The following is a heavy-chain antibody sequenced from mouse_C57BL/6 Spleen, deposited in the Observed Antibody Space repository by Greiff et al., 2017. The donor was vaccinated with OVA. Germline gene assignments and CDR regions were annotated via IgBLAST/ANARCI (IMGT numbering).Heavy chain of an antibody. V-gene: IGHV1-53*01. J-gene: IGHJ2*01. CDR1: CYTFTSCW. CDR3: ARDLGRDYYDG. D-gene: IGHD4-1*01. Sequence: VQLQQPGTELVKPGASVKLSCKASCYTFTSCWMHWVKQRPGQGLEWIGYFNPSNGGTNYNEKFKSKATLTVDTSSSTASMQLSSLTSEDAADCECARDLGRDYYDGRGQGTTLS. CDR2: FNPSNGGT.